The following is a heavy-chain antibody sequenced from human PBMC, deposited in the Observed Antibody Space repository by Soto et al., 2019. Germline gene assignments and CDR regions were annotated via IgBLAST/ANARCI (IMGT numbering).Heavy chain of an antibody. CDR2: ISSNGGNT. CDR1: GFTFNTFA. V-gene: IGHV3-64D*06. Sequence: SGGSLRLSCSASGFTFNTFAMDWVRQTPGKGLEFVSAISSNGGNTYYADSVKGRFAISRDNSKNTLYLQMYSLRPEDTALYYCVKEGYMRSDWYGKFDCWGQGTLVTVSS. CDR3: VKEGYMRSDWYGKFDC. D-gene: IGHD6-19*01. J-gene: IGHJ4*02.